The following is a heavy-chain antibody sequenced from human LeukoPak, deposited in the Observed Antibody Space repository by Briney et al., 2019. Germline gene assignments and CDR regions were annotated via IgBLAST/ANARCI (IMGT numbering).Heavy chain of an antibody. CDR3: AGLVGRYSSGLYYYYFDY. D-gene: IGHD3-22*01. CDR2: MYLSGTT. Sequence: PSGTLSLTCTVSGDSINSLDLWSWVRQPPGKGLEWIGDMYLSGTTHSNPSVKSRVTISIDKSKNQFFLNLSSVTAADTAVYYCAGLVGRYSSGLYYYYFDYWGQGTLVTVSS. J-gene: IGHJ4*02. CDR1: GDSINSLDL. V-gene: IGHV4-4*02.